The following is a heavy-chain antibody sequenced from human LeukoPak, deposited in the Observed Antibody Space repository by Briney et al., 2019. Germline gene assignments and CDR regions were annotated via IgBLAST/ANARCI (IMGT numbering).Heavy chain of an antibody. V-gene: IGHV4-59*01. Sequence: SETLSLTCTVSGGSISSYYWSWIRQPPGKGLEWIGYIYYSGSTNYNPSLKSRVTISVDTSKNQFSLKLSSVTAADTAVYYCARASGDTAMAPDYWGQGTLVTVSS. CDR2: IYYSGST. CDR3: ARASGDTAMAPDY. CDR1: GGSISSYY. D-gene: IGHD5-18*01. J-gene: IGHJ4*02.